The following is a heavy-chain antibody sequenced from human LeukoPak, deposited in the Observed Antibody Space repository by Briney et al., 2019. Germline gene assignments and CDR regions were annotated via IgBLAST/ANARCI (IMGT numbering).Heavy chain of an antibody. CDR1: GFTFSTYG. V-gene: IGHV3-23*01. J-gene: IGHJ6*03. CDR3: AKDSGSGWWDYYYYYMDV. Sequence: GGSLRLSCAASGFTFSTYGMNWVRQAPGKGLEWVAAISGTGINTYYADSVKGRFTISRDNSKNTLYLQMNSLRAEDTAVYYCAKDSGSGWWDYYYYYMDVWGKGTTVTISS. D-gene: IGHD6-19*01. CDR2: ISGTGINT.